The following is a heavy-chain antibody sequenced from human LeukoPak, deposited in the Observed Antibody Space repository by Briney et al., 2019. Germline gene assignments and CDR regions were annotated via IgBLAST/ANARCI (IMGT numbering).Heavy chain of an antibody. CDR1: GVTFSSDA. CDR3: ATSGLSRFGF. D-gene: IGHD2/OR15-2a*01. V-gene: IGHV3-23*01. J-gene: IGHJ4*02. Sequence: GGALRLSCAASGVTFSSDAMSCGRQAPGKGVERVSAFSGSGGRPYYADSVKGRFTISRDNSTNTLYLQRNRLRAEDTAVYYCATSGLSRFGFWGQGTLVTVSS. CDR2: FSGSGGRP.